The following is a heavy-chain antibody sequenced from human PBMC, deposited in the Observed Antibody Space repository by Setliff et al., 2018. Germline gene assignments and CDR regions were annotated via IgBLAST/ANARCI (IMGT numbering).Heavy chain of an antibody. CDR3: AKEYYYDSAGLDY. V-gene: IGHV3-30*18. CDR1: GFTFSSHG. J-gene: IGHJ4*02. D-gene: IGHD3-22*01. CDR2: ISYDGGHK. Sequence: GGSLRLSCGASGFTFSSHGMHWVRQAPGKGLEWVSFISYDGGHKYYVDSVKGRFTISRDNSKNTLYLQMSSLRAEDTAVYYCAKEYYYDSAGLDYWGQGTPVTVSS.